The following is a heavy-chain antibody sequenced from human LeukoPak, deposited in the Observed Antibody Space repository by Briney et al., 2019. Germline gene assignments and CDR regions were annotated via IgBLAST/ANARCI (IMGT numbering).Heavy chain of an antibody. J-gene: IGHJ3*02. V-gene: IGHV4-34*01. CDR3: ARVGYYYDSSGYYYPIDI. Sequence: ASETLSLTCAVYGGSFSGYYWSWIRQPPGKGLEWIGEINHSGSTNYNPSLKSRVTISVDTSKNQFSLKLSSVTAADTAVYYCARVGYYYDSSGYYYPIDIWGQGTMVTVSS. CDR1: GGSFSGYY. CDR2: INHSGST. D-gene: IGHD3-22*01.